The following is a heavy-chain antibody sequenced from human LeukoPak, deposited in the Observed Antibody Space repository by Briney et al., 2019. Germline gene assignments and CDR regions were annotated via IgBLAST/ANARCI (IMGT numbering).Heavy chain of an antibody. D-gene: IGHD6-19*01. CDR3: ARQRGSGCLDY. CDR2: IEQDGSET. V-gene: IGHV3-7*01. Sequence: GESLRLSCAASRFTLSNYWMSWVRQAPGKGLEWVANIEQDGSETYYVDSVKGRFTISRDNAKNSLSLQMNSLRAEDTAVYYCARQRGSGCLDYWGQGTLVTVSS. CDR1: RFTLSNYW. J-gene: IGHJ4*02.